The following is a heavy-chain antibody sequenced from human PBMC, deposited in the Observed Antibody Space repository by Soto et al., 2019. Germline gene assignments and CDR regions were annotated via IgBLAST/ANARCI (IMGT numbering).Heavy chain of an antibody. CDR1: GGSISSGGYS. D-gene: IGHD6-6*01. CDR3: AREEAVRLERRFDS. J-gene: IGHJ5*01. V-gene: IGHV4-31*03. Sequence: QVQLQESGPGLVKPSQTLSLTCTVSGGSISSGGYSWNWIRQHPGKGLEWIGYIYSSGTTYYNPSLRSRLTISIDTSQNLFSLKLSSVTAADTTVYFCAREEAVRLERRFDSWGQGTLVTVSS. CDR2: IYSSGTT.